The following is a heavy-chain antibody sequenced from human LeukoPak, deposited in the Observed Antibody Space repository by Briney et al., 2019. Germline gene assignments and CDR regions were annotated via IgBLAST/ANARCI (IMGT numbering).Heavy chain of an antibody. J-gene: IGHJ4*02. V-gene: IGHV1-18*01. CDR1: GYTFTSYG. D-gene: IGHD1-26*01. Sequence: ASVKVSCKTAGYTFTSYGINWVRQAPGQGLEWMGWISAYNGNTNYAQKVQGRVTMTTDTSTSTAYMELRSLRSDDTAVYYCARDWEESTRVDNCWGQGTLVTVSS. CDR3: ARDWEESTRVDNC. CDR2: ISAYNGNT.